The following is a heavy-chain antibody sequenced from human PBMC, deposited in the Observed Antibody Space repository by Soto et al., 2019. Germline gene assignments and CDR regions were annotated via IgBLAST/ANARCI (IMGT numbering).Heavy chain of an antibody. J-gene: IGHJ4*02. D-gene: IGHD6-19*01. CDR3: AKDSDIAVAGTFDY. Sequence: GASVKVSCKASGYTFTSYAMHWVRQAPGQRLEWMGWINAGNGNTKYSQKFQGRVTITRDTSASTAYMELSSLRSEDTAVYYCAKDSDIAVAGTFDYWGQGTLVTSPQ. V-gene: IGHV1-3*01. CDR1: GYTFTSYA. CDR2: INAGNGNT.